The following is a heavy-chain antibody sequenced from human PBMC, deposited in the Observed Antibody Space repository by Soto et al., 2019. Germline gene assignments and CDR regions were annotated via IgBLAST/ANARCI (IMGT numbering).Heavy chain of an antibody. J-gene: IGHJ5*02. CDR2: ISSSSSYI. V-gene: IGHV3-21*01. Sequence: EVQLVESGGGLVKPGGSLRLSCAASGFTFSSYSMNWVRQAPGKGLEWVSSISSSSSYIYYADSVKGRFTISRDNAKNSLYLQMNSLRAEDTAVYYXXXXXXXXXXXXFDPWGQGTLVTVSS. CDR1: GFTFSSYS. CDR3: XXXXXXXXXXXFDP.